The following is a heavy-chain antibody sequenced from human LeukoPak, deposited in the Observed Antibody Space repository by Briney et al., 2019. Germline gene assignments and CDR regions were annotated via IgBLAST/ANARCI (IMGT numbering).Heavy chain of an antibody. D-gene: IGHD1-26*01. Sequence: SVKVSCKASGGTFSSYDISWVRQAPGQGLEWMGRINPILGIANYAQKFQGRVTITADKSTSTAYMELSIMTPDDTALYYCSRDQFSGSELRYWGRGTLVTVS. J-gene: IGHJ4*02. CDR2: INPILGIA. V-gene: IGHV1-69*04. CDR1: GGTFSSYD. CDR3: SRDQFSGSELRY.